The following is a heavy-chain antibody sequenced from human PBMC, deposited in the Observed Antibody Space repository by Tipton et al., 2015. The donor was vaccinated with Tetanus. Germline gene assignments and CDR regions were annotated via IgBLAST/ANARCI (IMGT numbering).Heavy chain of an antibody. Sequence: QLVQSGAEVKKPGESLKISCKGSGYSFTSYWIGWVRQMPGKGLEWMGIIYPSDSDTRYSPSFQGQVTISADRSISTPYLQWSSLKPADTAMYYCARIAWNDNYGYFDLLGRGPLVPVSS. V-gene: IGHV5-51*01. CDR3: ARIAWNDNYGYFDL. D-gene: IGHD1-1*01. CDR1: GYSFTSYW. J-gene: IGHJ2*01. CDR2: IYPSDSDT.